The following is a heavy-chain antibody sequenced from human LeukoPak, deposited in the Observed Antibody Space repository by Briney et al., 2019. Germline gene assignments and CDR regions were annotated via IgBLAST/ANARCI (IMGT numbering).Heavy chain of an antibody. Sequence: AASVKVSCKASGYTFTGYYMHWVRPAPGQGLEWMGWINPNSGGTNYAQKFQGRVTMTRDTSISTANMELSRLRSDDTAVYYCARGVRYFDWREVPNWFDPWGQGTLVTVSS. CDR1: GYTFTGYY. CDR2: INPNSGGT. CDR3: ARGVRYFDWREVPNWFDP. V-gene: IGHV1-2*02. J-gene: IGHJ5*02. D-gene: IGHD3-9*01.